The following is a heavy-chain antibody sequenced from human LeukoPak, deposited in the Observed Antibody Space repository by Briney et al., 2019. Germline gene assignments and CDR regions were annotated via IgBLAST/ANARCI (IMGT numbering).Heavy chain of an antibody. V-gene: IGHV4-38-2*02. D-gene: IGHD6-6*01. Sequence: SETLSLTCTVSGDSIRRGFYWGWIRQPPGKGLEWIGSMFHSGSTYLNPSLRSRINISVDTSKNQFYLTLSSVSAADTAMYYCAREAARPSFAYWGQGSLVTVSS. J-gene: IGHJ4*02. CDR1: GDSIRRGFY. CDR2: MFHSGST. CDR3: AREAARPSFAY.